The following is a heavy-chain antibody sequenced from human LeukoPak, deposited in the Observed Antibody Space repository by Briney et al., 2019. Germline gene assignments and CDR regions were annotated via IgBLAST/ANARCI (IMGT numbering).Heavy chain of an antibody. Sequence: SETLSLTCTVSGGSVSSGSYYWSWIRQPPGKGLEWIGYIYYSGSTNYNPSLKSRVTISVDTSKNQFSLKLSSVTAADTAVYYCARGVVWGSYRHFDYWGQGTLVTVSS. D-gene: IGHD3-16*02. CDR2: IYYSGST. V-gene: IGHV4-61*01. J-gene: IGHJ4*02. CDR1: GGSVSSGSYY. CDR3: ARGVVWGSYRHFDY.